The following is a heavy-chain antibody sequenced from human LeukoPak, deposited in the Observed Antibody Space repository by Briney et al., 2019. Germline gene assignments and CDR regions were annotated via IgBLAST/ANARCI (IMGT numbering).Heavy chain of an antibody. J-gene: IGHJ4*02. CDR2: IKQDGSEK. D-gene: IGHD3-10*01. CDR3: ARAHTYYYGSGSYDYFDY. V-gene: IGHV3-7*03. CDR1: GFTFSSYW. Sequence: GGSLRLSCAASGFTFSSYWMSWVRQAPGKGLEWVANIKQDGSEKYYVDSVKGRFTISRDSAKNSLYLQMNSLRAEDTAVYYCARAHTYYYGSGSYDYFDYWGQGTLVTVSS.